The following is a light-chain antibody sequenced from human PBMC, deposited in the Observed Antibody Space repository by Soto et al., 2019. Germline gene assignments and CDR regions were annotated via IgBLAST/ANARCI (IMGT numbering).Light chain of an antibody. Sequence: EILITQSPATLSVSPGERATLSCRASQSVSSHLAWYQQKPGQAPRLLIYDASNRATGIPARFSGSGSGTDFTLTISSLEPEDFAVYYCQQRSNWPLTFGQGTKVDIK. CDR1: QSVSSH. J-gene: IGKJ1*01. V-gene: IGKV3-11*01. CDR3: QQRSNWPLT. CDR2: DAS.